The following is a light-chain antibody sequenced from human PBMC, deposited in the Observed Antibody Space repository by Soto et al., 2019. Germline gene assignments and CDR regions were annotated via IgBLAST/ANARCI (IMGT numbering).Light chain of an antibody. CDR2: SAS. Sequence: DIQMTQSPSTLSASVGDRVTITCRASQNISIYLNWYQLRPGRAPNLLVYSASNLQSGVPSRVSGTGSQTDFTLSISGLQPEDFATYYCQQSYGTPFTFGPGTTVDI. CDR3: QQSYGTPFT. V-gene: IGKV1-39*01. CDR1: QNISIY. J-gene: IGKJ3*01.